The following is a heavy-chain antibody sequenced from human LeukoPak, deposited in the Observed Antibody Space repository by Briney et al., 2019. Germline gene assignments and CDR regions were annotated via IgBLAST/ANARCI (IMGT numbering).Heavy chain of an antibody. V-gene: IGHV3-48*03. J-gene: IGHJ3*02. CDR2: ISSSGSTI. CDR1: GFTFSSYE. D-gene: IGHD3-22*01. CDR3: ASDVTLIVTFIGDAFDI. Sequence: QPGGSPRLSCAASGFTFSSYEMNWVRQAPGKGLEWVSYISSSGSTIYYADSVKGRFTISRDNAKNSLYLQMNSLRAEDTALYYCASDVTLIVTFIGDAFDIWGQGTMVTVSS.